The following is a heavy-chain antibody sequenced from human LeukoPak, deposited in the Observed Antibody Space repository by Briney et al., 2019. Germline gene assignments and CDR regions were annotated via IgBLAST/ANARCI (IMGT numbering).Heavy chain of an antibody. CDR3: ARGGGGNTAMVKGPWFDP. V-gene: IGHV3-74*01. CDR2: INSDGSST. J-gene: IGHJ5*02. CDR1: GFTFSSYW. D-gene: IGHD5-18*01. Sequence: GGSLRLSCVASGFTFSSYWMHWVRQAPGKGLVWVSRINSDGSSTSYADSVKGRFTIYRDNAKNTLYLQMNSLRAEDTAVYYCARGGGGNTAMVKGPWFDPWGQGTLVTVSS.